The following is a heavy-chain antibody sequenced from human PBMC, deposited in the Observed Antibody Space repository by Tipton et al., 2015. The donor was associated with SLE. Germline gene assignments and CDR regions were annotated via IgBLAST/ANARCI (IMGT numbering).Heavy chain of an antibody. CDR3: ARGRLSGRYFVAPGWGVFHFDD. Sequence: QVQLVQSGVEVKKPGASVRVSCKASGYTFTTYGISWVRQAPGQGLEWMGWISTYNGNTNYAQKLQGRVTMTTDTSTSTAYMELRSLRSDDTAVYYCARGRLSGRYFVAPGWGVFHFDDWGQGTLVTVSS. CDR2: ISTYNGNT. CDR1: GYTFTTYG. V-gene: IGHV1-18*01. J-gene: IGHJ4*02. D-gene: IGHD3-9*01.